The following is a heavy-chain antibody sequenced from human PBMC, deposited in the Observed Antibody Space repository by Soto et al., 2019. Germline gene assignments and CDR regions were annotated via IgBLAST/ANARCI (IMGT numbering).Heavy chain of an antibody. CDR3: APLGYYYDSSGYYDAY. Sequence: SETLSLTCAVSGGSISSGGYSWSWIRQPPGKGLEWIGYIYYSGSTYYNPSLKSRVTISVDTSKNQFSLKLSSVTAADTAVYYCAPLGYYYDSSGYYDAYWGQGTLVTVSS. CDR1: GGSISSGGYS. CDR2: IYYSGST. J-gene: IGHJ4*02. D-gene: IGHD3-22*01. V-gene: IGHV4-30-4*01.